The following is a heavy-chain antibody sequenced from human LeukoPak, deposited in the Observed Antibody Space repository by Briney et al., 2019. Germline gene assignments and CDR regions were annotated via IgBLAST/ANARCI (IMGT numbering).Heavy chain of an antibody. D-gene: IGHD2-15*01. J-gene: IGHJ6*03. CDR1: GFTFSSYA. CDR3: AKVMPPGRIRFYSYYMDV. Sequence: GGSLRLSCAASGFTFSSYAMSWVRQAPGKGLEWVSAISGSGGSTYYADSVKGRFTISRDKSKNTLSLQMNGLRVEDTAVYYCAKVMPPGRIRFYSYYMDVWGKGTTVTVS. CDR2: ISGSGGST. V-gene: IGHV3-23*01.